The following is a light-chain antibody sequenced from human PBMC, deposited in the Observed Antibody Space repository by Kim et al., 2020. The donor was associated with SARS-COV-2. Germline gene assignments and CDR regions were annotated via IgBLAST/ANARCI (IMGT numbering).Light chain of an antibody. CDR1: QGISSY. J-gene: IGKJ4*01. CDR2: AAS. Sequence: ASVGDRVTITSRAGQGISSYLAWYQQKPGQAAKLLIYAASTLQSGVPSRFSGSGSGTDFTLTISSLQPEDFATYYCQQLNSYPLAFGGGTKVDIK. V-gene: IGKV1-9*01. CDR3: QQLNSYPLA.